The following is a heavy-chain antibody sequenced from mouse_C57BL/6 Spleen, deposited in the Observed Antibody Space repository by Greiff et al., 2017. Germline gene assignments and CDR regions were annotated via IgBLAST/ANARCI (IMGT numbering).Heavy chain of an antibody. Sequence: QVQLQQSGAELVMPGASVKLSCKASGYTFTSYWMHWVKQRPGQGLEWIGEIDPSDSYTNYNQKFKGKSTLTVDKSSSTAYMQLSSLTSEDSAVYYCARRDDGGAMDYWGQGTSVTVSS. CDR2: IDPSDSYT. CDR1: GYTFTSYW. D-gene: IGHD2-3*01. J-gene: IGHJ4*01. V-gene: IGHV1-69*01. CDR3: ARRDDGGAMDY.